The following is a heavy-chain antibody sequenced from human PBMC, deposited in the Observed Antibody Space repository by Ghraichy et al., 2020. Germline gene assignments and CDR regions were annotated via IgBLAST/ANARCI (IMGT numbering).Heavy chain of an antibody. J-gene: IGHJ4*02. CDR3: VRAPLISTKYYFDY. CDR2: LSSSSSII. Sequence: GGSLRLSCAASGFTFSSHSMNWVRQAPGKGLEWVSHLSSSSSIIYYADSVKGRFTISRDNANNSLYLQMNSLRDEDTAVYYCVRAPLISTKYYFDYWGQGTLVTLPS. V-gene: IGHV3-48*02. CDR1: GFTFSSHS. D-gene: IGHD2-8*01.